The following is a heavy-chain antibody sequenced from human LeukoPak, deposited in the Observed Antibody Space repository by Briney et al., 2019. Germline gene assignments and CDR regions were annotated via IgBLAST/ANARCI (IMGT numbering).Heavy chain of an antibody. J-gene: IGHJ4*02. V-gene: IGHV1-2*06. D-gene: IGHD6-19*01. CDR3: ARDFSQWLVPGY. Sequence: EASVKVSCKASGYTFTGYYMHWVRQAPGRGLEWMGRINPNSGGTNYAQKFQGRVTMTRDTSISTAYMELSRLRSDDTAVYYCARDFSQWLVPGYWGQGTLVTVSS. CDR2: INPNSGGT. CDR1: GYTFTGYY.